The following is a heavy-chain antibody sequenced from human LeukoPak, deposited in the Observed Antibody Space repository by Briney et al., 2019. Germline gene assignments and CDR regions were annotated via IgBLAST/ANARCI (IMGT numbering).Heavy chain of an antibody. J-gene: IGHJ3*02. D-gene: IGHD3-22*01. Sequence: PSGTLSLTCTVSGASISSSYWSWVRRPPGKRLEWIGFIYYNGNTNSNPSLKSRVTISVDTSKNQFSLKLTSVTAADTAVYYCVRGNYDNRGYSNAFDIWGQGAMVTVSS. CDR1: GASISSSY. V-gene: IGHV4-59*01. CDR3: VRGNYDNRGYSNAFDI. CDR2: IYYNGNT.